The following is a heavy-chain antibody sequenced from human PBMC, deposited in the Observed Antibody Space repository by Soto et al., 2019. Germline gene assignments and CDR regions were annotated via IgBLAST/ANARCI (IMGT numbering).Heavy chain of an antibody. CDR2: ISYDGSNK. V-gene: IGHV3-30*18. CDR1: GFTFSSYG. CDR3: AKDGGIAVAGFDY. Sequence: QVPLVESGGGVVQPGRSLRLSCAASGFTFSSYGIHWVRQAQGKGLEWVAVISYDGSNKYYADSVKGRFTISRDNSKNTLYLQMNSLRAEDTAVYYCAKDGGIAVAGFDYWGQGTLVTVSS. D-gene: IGHD6-19*01. J-gene: IGHJ4*02.